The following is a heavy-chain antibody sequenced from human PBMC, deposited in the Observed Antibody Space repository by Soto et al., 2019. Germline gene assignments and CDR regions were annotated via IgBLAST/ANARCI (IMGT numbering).Heavy chain of an antibody. V-gene: IGHV3-23*01. CDR2: ISSSGGST. D-gene: IGHD6-13*01. CDR1: GFTFSSYN. J-gene: IGHJ4*02. CDR3: AKRSHLTYSSSWYQQQQNSYFDY. Sequence: GGSLRLSCEASGFTFSSYNMNWVRQAPGKGLEWVSSISSSGGSTYYADSVKGRFTISRDNSKNTLYLQMNSLRAEDTAVYYCAKRSHLTYSSSWYQQQQNSYFDYWGQGTLVTVSS.